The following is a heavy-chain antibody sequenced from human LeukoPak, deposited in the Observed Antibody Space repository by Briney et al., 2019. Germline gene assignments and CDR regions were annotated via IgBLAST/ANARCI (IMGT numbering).Heavy chain of an antibody. J-gene: IGHJ6*03. CDR2: INHSGST. Sequence: PSETLSLTCAVYGGSFSGYYWGWIRQPPGKGLEWIGEINHSGSTNYNPSLKSRVTISVDTSKNQFSLKLSSVTAADTAVYYCARGLDGYNVNSYYYYMDVWGKGTTVTVSS. CDR3: ARGLDGYNVNSYYYYMDV. V-gene: IGHV4-34*01. D-gene: IGHD5-24*01. CDR1: GGSFSGYY.